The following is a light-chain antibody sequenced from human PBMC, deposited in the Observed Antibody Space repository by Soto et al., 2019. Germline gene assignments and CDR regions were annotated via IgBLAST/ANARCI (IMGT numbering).Light chain of an antibody. CDR3: QQTYSTPRT. Sequence: DIQMTQSPSSLSASVGDRVTITCRASQTISIHLNWYQQKAGKAPKLLIYAASSLQSGVPSRFRASGSGTDFTLIINGLQPEDVATYYCQQTYSTPRTFGGGTKVEI. CDR1: QTISIH. CDR2: AAS. J-gene: IGKJ4*01. V-gene: IGKV1-39*01.